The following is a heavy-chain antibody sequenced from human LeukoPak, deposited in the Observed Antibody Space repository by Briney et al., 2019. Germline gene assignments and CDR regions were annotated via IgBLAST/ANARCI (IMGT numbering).Heavy chain of an antibody. D-gene: IGHD4-17*01. Sequence: PSETLSLTCTVSGGSTSSGGYYWSWIRQHPGKGLEWIGYIYYSGSTYYNPSLKSRVTISVDTSKNQFSLKLSSVTAADTAVYYCARDMGYGDYVNYYYGMDVWGQGTTVTVSS. CDR2: IYYSGST. V-gene: IGHV4-31*03. CDR1: GGSTSSGGYY. CDR3: ARDMGYGDYVNYYYGMDV. J-gene: IGHJ6*02.